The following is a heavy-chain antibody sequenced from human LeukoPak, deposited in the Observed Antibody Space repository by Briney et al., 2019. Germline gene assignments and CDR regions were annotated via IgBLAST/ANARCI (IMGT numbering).Heavy chain of an antibody. J-gene: IGHJ4*02. V-gene: IGHV3-30*03. D-gene: IGHD3-10*01. CDR2: ISFDGSNK. Sequence: GGSLRLSCAASGFSISNYGFHWVRQAPGKGLEWVAVISFDGSNKFYADSVKGRFTISKDTSKNKLYLQMNSRRADDTAVYYWAGDLIGRAGTFDYWGQGTLVTVSS. CDR3: AGDLIGRAGTFDY. CDR1: GFSISNYG.